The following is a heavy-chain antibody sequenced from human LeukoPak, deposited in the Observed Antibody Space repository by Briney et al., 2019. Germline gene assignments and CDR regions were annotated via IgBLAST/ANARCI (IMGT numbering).Heavy chain of an antibody. J-gene: IGHJ5*02. CDR2: MNPNSGNT. V-gene: IGHV1-8*01. Sequence: ASVKVSCKASGYTFTSYDINWVRQATGQGLEWMGWMNPNSGNTGYAQKFQGRITMTRNTSMSTAYMELSSLRSEDTAVYYCARGKQLVRGNWFDPWGQGTLVTVSS. D-gene: IGHD6-13*01. CDR1: GYTFTSYD. CDR3: ARGKQLVRGNWFDP.